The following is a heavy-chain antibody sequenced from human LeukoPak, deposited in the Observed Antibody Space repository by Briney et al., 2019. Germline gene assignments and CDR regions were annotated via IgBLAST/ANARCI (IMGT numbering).Heavy chain of an antibody. CDR1: GGSISSGDYY. J-gene: IGHJ4*02. CDR3: ARESSFYGGNSGLNY. D-gene: IGHD4-23*01. Sequence: SETLSLTCTVSGGSISSGDYYWSWIRQPPGKGLEWIGYTYYSGSTYYNPSLKSRVTISVDTSKNQFSLKLSSVTAADTAVYYSARESSFYGGNSGLNYWGQGTLVTVSS. V-gene: IGHV4-30-4*01. CDR2: TYYSGST.